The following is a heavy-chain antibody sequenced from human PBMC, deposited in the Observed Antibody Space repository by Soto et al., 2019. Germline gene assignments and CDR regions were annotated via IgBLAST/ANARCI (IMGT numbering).Heavy chain of an antibody. CDR3: ASWPYGDYDDY. CDR2: ISSSGSTI. D-gene: IGHD4-17*01. CDR1: GFTFSSYE. V-gene: IGHV3-48*03. Sequence: GGSLRLSCAASGFTFSSYEMNWVRQAPGKGLEWVSYISSSGSTIYYADSVKGRFTISRDNAKNTLYLQMNSLRAEDTAVYYCASWPYGDYDDYWGQGTLVTVSS. J-gene: IGHJ4*02.